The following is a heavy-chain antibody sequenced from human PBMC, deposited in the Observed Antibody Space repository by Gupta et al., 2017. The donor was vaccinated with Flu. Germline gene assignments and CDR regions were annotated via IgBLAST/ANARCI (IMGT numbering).Heavy chain of an antibody. V-gene: IGHV3-21*01. D-gene: IGHD5-18*01. J-gene: IGHJ4*02. Sequence: EVQLVESGGGLVKPGGSLRLSCAASGFTFSSYSMNWVRQTPGKGLEWVSSITSSGSYIHYADSLKGRFVVSRDNAKNSVYLQMDSLRAEDTAVYYCATGAGSGHSYGFAYWGQGTLVTVSS. CDR2: ITSSGSYI. CDR1: GFTFSSYS. CDR3: ATGAGSGHSYGFAY.